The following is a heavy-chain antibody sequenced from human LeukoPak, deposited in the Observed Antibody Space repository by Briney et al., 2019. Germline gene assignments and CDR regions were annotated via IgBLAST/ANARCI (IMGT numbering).Heavy chain of an antibody. Sequence: GRSLRLSCAASGFTVSSNYMSWVRQAPGKGLEWVSIIYSGGSTYYADSVKGRFTISRDNSKNTLYLQMNSLRAEDTAVYYCAKAPWTDYWGQGTLVTVSS. CDR1: GFTVSSNY. J-gene: IGHJ4*02. D-gene: IGHD3/OR15-3a*01. CDR2: IYSGGST. CDR3: AKAPWTDY. V-gene: IGHV3-66*01.